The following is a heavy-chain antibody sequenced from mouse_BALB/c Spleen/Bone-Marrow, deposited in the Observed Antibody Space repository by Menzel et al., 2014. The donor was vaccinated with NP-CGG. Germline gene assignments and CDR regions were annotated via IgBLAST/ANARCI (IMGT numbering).Heavy chain of an antibody. Sequence: LQQSGSELVRPGASVKLSCKASGYTFTSYWMHWVKQRPGQGLEWIGNFYPGSGSTNYDEKFKSKATLTVDTPSNTAYMQLSSLTSEDSEVYYCTRYRYDADYFDYWGQGTILTVSS. D-gene: IGHD2-14*01. J-gene: IGHJ2*01. V-gene: IGHV1S22*01. CDR2: FYPGSGST. CDR1: GYTFTSYW. CDR3: TRYRYDADYFDY.